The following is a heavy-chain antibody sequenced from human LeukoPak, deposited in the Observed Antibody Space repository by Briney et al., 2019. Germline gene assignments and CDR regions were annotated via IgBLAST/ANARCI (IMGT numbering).Heavy chain of an antibody. Sequence: SETLSLTCAVYGGSFSDYYWTWIRQPPGKGLEWIGEINHSGSTNYNPSLKSRVTISVDTSKKQFFLRLSSVTAADTAVYYCAKGHRYSSDWYWSHWFDPWGQGTLVTVSS. CDR1: GGSFSDYY. D-gene: IGHD6-19*01. CDR3: AKGHRYSSDWYWSHWFDP. J-gene: IGHJ5*02. CDR2: INHSGST. V-gene: IGHV4-34*01.